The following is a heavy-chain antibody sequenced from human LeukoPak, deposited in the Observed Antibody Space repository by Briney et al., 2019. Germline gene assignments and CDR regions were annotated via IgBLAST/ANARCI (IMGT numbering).Heavy chain of an antibody. V-gene: IGHV4-59*08. D-gene: IGHD3-10*01. J-gene: IGHJ4*02. CDR1: GGSISSYY. Sequence: SETLSLTCTVSGGSISSYYWSWIRQPPGKALEWIGYIYYSGSTNYNPSLKSRVTISVDTSKSQFSLKLSSVTAADTAVYYCARSSMFRGVTVDYWGQGTLVTVSS. CDR3: ARSSMFRGVTVDY. CDR2: IYYSGST.